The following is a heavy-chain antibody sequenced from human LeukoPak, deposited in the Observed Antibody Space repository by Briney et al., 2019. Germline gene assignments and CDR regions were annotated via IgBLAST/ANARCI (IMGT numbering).Heavy chain of an antibody. V-gene: IGHV1-3*01. CDR2: INAGNGNT. D-gene: IGHD5-18*01. CDR3: ARDLDTAMANDAFDI. Sequence: GASVNVSCKASGYTFTSYAMHWVRQAPGQRLEWMGWINAGNGNTKYSQKFQGRVTITRDTSASTAYMELSSLRSEDTAVYYCARDLDTAMANDAFDIWGQGTMVTVSS. J-gene: IGHJ3*02. CDR1: GYTFTSYA.